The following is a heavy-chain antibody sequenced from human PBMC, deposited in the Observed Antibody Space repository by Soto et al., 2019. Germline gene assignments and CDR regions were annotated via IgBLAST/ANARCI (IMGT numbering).Heavy chain of an antibody. CDR3: AREMGDIRAPGYTWFVP. J-gene: IGHJ5*02. CDR1: GYTFSDYY. CDR2: INPSSGGT. Sequence: VQLVQSGAEVRKPGASVKVSCKASGYTFSDYYVHWVREAPGQGLEWMGWINPSSGGTIYTQRFEGRLTMPRDTSISTVYMELSRLTSDDTAVYYCAREMGDIRAPGYTWFVPWGQGALVTVSS. D-gene: IGHD1-26*01. V-gene: IGHV1-2*02.